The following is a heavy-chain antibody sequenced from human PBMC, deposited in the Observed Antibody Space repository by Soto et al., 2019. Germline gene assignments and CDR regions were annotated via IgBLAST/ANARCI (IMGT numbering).Heavy chain of an antibody. D-gene: IGHD4-17*01. CDR1: GGSISSGDYY. CDR3: ARVPGDYDPYYYYGLDV. Sequence: SEPLSLTCTVSGGSISSGDYYWSWIRQPPVKGLEWIGYIYYSGSTYYNPSLKSRVTISVDTSKNQFSLKLSSVTAADTAVYYCARVPGDYDPYYYYGLDVWCQGXTVTVSS. J-gene: IGHJ6*02. V-gene: IGHV4-30-4*01. CDR2: IYYSGST.